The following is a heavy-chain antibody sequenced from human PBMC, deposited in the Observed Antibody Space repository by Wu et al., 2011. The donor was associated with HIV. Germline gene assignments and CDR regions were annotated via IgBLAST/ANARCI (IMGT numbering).Heavy chain of an antibody. CDR2: INPNAGST. CDR3: ARDFPTGGTRLRGSFDV. V-gene: IGHV1-46*01. J-gene: IGHJ3*01. CDR1: GSPSRLP. Sequence: SVKISCKASGSPSRLPIFDWIRQAPGQGLDWMGLINPNAGSTSYSERFQGRVTMTRDTSTNTVYMELSNLGSDDTAVYFCARDFPTGGTRLRGSFDVWGQGTMITVSS. D-gene: IGHD1-26*01.